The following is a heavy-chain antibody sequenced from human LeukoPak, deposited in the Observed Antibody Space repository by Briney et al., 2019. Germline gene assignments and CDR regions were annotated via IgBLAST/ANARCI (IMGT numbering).Heavy chain of an antibody. CDR3: AKESWPYYFDY. D-gene: IGHD5-12*01. V-gene: IGHV3-23*01. Sequence: GRSLRLSCAASGFTFGDYGMHWVRQAPGKGQEWVSAISGSGGSTYYADSVKGRFTISRDNSKNTLYLQMNSLRAEDTAVYYCAKESWPYYFDYWGQGTLVTVSS. CDR1: GFTFGDYG. J-gene: IGHJ4*02. CDR2: ISGSGGST.